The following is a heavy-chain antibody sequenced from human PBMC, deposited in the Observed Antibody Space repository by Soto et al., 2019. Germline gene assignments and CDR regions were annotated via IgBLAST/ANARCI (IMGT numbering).Heavy chain of an antibody. J-gene: IGHJ4*02. D-gene: IGHD4-17*01. CDR1: GDTFSSYA. CDR3: ARDSHLNDYGDYDFDY. CDR2: IIPIFGTA. Sequence: QVQLVQSGAEVKKPGSSVKVSCKASGDTFSSYAISWVRQAPGQGLEWMGGIIPIFGTANYAQKFQGRVTITADESTSTAYMELSSLRSEDTAVYYCARDSHLNDYGDYDFDYWGQGTLVTVSS. V-gene: IGHV1-69*01.